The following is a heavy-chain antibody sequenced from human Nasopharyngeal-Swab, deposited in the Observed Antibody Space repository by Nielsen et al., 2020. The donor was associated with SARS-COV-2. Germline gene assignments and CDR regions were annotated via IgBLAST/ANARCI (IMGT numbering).Heavy chain of an antibody. Sequence: WLRQAPGQGLEWMGWISAYNGNTNYAQKLQGRVTMTTDTSTSTAYMELRSLRSDDTAVCYCARDLGYSSSWYQTMGAFDIWGQGTMVTVSS. V-gene: IGHV1-18*01. CDR2: ISAYNGNT. CDR3: ARDLGYSSSWYQTMGAFDI. J-gene: IGHJ3*02. D-gene: IGHD6-13*01.